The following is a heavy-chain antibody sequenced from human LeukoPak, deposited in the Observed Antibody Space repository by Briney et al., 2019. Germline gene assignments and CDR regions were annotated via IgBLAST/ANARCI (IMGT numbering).Heavy chain of an antibody. CDR3: AKDVAYTFDY. V-gene: IGHV3-30*02. CDR2: IHYDGYTT. J-gene: IGHJ4*02. CDR1: GFPLSTYG. Sequence: GGSLRLSCVTSGFPLSTYGVHWVRQAPGSGLEWLAYIHYDGYTTNYADSVKGRFTISRENSKNTLYLQMNSLRTEDTAVYYCAKDVAYTFDYWGQGTLVAVSS. D-gene: IGHD3-16*01.